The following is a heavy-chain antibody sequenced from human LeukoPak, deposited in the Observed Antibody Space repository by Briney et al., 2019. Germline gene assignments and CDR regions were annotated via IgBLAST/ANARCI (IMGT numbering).Heavy chain of an antibody. CDR3: ARGGIAVADNFDY. CDR2: ISSNGGGT. D-gene: IGHD6-19*01. Sequence: SLRLSCAASGFTFSSYAMHWVRQAPGKGLEYVSAISSNGGGTYYADSVKGRFTISRDNSKNTLYLQMGSLRAEDMAVYYCARGGIAVADNFDYWGQGTLVTVSS. CDR1: GFTFSSYA. J-gene: IGHJ4*02. V-gene: IGHV3-64*02.